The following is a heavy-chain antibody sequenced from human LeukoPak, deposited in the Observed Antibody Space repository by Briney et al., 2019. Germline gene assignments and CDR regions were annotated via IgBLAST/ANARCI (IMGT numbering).Heavy chain of an antibody. D-gene: IGHD6-19*01. CDR1: GFTFSSCW. J-gene: IGHJ4*02. V-gene: IGHV3-7*01. Sequence: TGGSLRLSCAASGFTFSSCWMTWVRQAPGKGLEWVASIVQDGSQKYYVDSVKGRFTISRDNAKNSLYLQMNSLGAEDTAVYYCASWPVGWYGEDSWGQGTLVTVSS. CDR3: ASWPVGWYGEDS. CDR2: IVQDGSQK.